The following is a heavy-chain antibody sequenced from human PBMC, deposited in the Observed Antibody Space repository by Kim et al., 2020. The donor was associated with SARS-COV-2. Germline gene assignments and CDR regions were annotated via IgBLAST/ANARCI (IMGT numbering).Heavy chain of an antibody. CDR1: GGSISSSSYY. Sequence: SETLSLTCTVSGGSISSSSYYWGWIRQPPGKGLEWIGSIYYSGSTYYNPSLKSRVTISVDTSKNQFSLKLSSVTAADTAVYYCASRKITQTAAEYFQHWGQGTLVTVSS. CDR3: ASRKITQTAAEYFQH. J-gene: IGHJ1*01. V-gene: IGHV4-39*01. CDR2: IYYSGST.